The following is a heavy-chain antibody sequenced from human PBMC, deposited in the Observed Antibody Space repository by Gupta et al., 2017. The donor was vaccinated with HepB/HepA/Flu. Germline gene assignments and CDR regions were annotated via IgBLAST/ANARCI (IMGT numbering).Heavy chain of an antibody. Sequence: QVQLVQSGAEVKKPGASVKVSCKASGYTFTSYDINWVRQATGQGLEWMGWMNPNSGNTGYAQKFQGRVTMTRNTSISTAYMELSSLRSEDTAVYYCARGRFLEWLSTPKDFDYWGQGTLVTVSS. D-gene: IGHD3-3*01. CDR3: ARGRFLEWLSTPKDFDY. V-gene: IGHV1-8*01. J-gene: IGHJ4*02. CDR2: MNPNSGNT. CDR1: GYTFTSYD.